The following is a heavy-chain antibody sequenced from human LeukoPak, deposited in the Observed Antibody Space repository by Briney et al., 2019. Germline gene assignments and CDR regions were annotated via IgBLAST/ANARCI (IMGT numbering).Heavy chain of an antibody. V-gene: IGHV4-59*01. CDR3: ARVGGDYEYYYYYYMDV. CDR2: IYYSGST. CDR1: GGSISSYY. D-gene: IGHD4-17*01. J-gene: IGHJ6*03. Sequence: SETLSLTCTVSGGSISSYYWSWIRQPPGKGLEWIGYIYYSGSTNYNPSLKSRVTISVDTSKNQFSLKLSSVTAADTAVYYCARVGGDYEYYYYYYMDVWGKGTTVTVSS.